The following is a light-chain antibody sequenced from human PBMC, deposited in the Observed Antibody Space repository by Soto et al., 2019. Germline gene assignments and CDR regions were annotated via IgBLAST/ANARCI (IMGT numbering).Light chain of an antibody. CDR2: DAS. CDR3: QRRNFWPTT. Sequence: EIVLTQSPATLSLSPGERATLSCRASQSVSSYLAWYQQKPGQAPRFLIYDASNRATGIPARFSGSGSGTDFTHAIDILEPEHFAGDYGQRRNFWPTTFGQVSKVEMK. J-gene: IGKJ1*01. V-gene: IGKV3-11*01. CDR1: QSVSSY.